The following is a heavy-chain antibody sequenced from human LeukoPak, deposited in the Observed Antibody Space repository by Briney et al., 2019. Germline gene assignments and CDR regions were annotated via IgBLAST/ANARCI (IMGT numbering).Heavy chain of an antibody. J-gene: IGHJ5*02. CDR3: ARDYCRGGSCDLKNWFDP. CDR1: GYTFTGYY. V-gene: IGHV1-2*02. D-gene: IGHD2-15*01. CDR2: INPDTGGT. Sequence: ATLKLSCKASGYTFTGYYMHWVRQAPGQGLEWVGWINPDTGGTPYPHKFKGRVTIVKDTSISTAYMELNSLRSDDTAVYYCARDYCRGGSCDLKNWFDPWGPGTLVTVCS.